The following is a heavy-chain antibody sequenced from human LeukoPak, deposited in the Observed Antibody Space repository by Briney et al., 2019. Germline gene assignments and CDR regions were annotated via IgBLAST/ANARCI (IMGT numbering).Heavy chain of an antibody. CDR2: ISGSGGST. CDR3: AKDQWKLTRLPASFDY. J-gene: IGHJ4*02. CDR1: GFTFSSYG. V-gene: IGHV3-23*01. D-gene: IGHD1-1*01. Sequence: GGSLRLSCAASGFTFSSYGMSWGRQAPGKGLEWVSAISGSGGSTYYADSVKGRFTIARENSKNTLYLQMNSLRAEDTTVYYCAKDQWKLTRLPASFDYWGQGTLVTVSS.